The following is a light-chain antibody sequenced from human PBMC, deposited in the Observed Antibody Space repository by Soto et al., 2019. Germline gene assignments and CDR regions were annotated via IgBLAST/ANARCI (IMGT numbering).Light chain of an antibody. J-gene: IGKJ1*01. CDR3: QQYGSSGT. CDR1: QSLRSN. CDR2: SAS. V-gene: IGKV3-20*01. Sequence: EIVMTQSPVTLSVSPGETVILSCRASQSLRSNLAWYQQKPGQTPRLLIYSASIRAAATPARFSGSGSGTDFTLTISRLEPEDFAVYYCQQYGSSGTFGQGTKVEIK.